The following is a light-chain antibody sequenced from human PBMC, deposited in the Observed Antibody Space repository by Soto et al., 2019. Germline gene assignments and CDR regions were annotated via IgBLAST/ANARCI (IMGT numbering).Light chain of an antibody. CDR3: QQANSFPPT. Sequence: DIQLAQSPSSVSASVGDRVTITCRASQGIGSWLAWYQQKPGKAPKLLIYAASTLQSGVPSRFSGSGSGTDFNLTISSLQPEDFASYHCQQANSFPPTFGGGTKVEIQ. CDR1: QGIGSW. CDR2: AAS. J-gene: IGKJ4*01. V-gene: IGKV1D-12*01.